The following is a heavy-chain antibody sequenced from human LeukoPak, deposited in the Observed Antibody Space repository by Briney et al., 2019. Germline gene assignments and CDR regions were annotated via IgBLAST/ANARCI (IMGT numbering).Heavy chain of an antibody. V-gene: IGHV1-69*13. CDR2: LSPVLA. J-gene: IGHJ5*02. Sequence: SVKVSCKVAGGTINNFAISWVRQAPGQGLEWMGGLSPVLATYAQKFQGRVTITADESTDTVYMELGSLTSEDTATYFCARDREISARPGGWFDPWGQGTLVTVSS. CDR3: ARDREISARPGGWFDP. CDR1: GGTINNFA. D-gene: IGHD6-6*01.